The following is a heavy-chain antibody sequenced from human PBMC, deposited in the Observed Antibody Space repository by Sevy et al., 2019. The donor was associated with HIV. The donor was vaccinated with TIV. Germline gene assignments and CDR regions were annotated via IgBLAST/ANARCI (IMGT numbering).Heavy chain of an antibody. J-gene: IGHJ4*02. D-gene: IGHD4-17*01. Sequence: GGSLRLSCTASGFTFSDYWMSWVRQAPGKGLEWVANIKQDGSDKHYVDSVKGRFTYSRDNAMNSLYLQMNSLRAGDTAVYYCARGVTTVTPFDYWGQGTLVTVSS. CDR3: ARGVTTVTPFDY. CDR1: GFTFSDYW. V-gene: IGHV3-7*01. CDR2: IKQDGSDK.